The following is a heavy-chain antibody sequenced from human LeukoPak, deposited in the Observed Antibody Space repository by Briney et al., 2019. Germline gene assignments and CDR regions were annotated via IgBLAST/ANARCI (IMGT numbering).Heavy chain of an antibody. CDR3: ARDWYCSSTSCYRYYGMDV. J-gene: IGHJ6*02. V-gene: IGHV3-7*01. CDR1: GFTFSSYW. D-gene: IGHD2-2*01. CDR2: IKQDGSEK. Sequence: GGSLRLSCAASGFTFSSYWMRWVRQAPGKGLVGGANIKQDGSEKYYVDSVKGRFTISRDNAKNSLYLQMNSLRAEDTAVYYCARDWYCSSTSCYRYYGMDVWGQGTTVTVSS.